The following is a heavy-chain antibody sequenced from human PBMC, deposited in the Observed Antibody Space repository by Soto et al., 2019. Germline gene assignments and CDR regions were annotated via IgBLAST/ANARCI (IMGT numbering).Heavy chain of an antibody. Sequence: ASVKVSCKASGYTFTSYGISWVRQAPGQGLEWMGIINPSGGSTSYAQKFQGRVTMTRDTSTSTVYMELSSLRSEDTAVYYCASTLTGYYYYYGMDVWGQGTTVTVSS. D-gene: IGHD3-9*01. V-gene: IGHV1-46*01. CDR1: GYTFTSYG. CDR2: INPSGGST. J-gene: IGHJ6*02. CDR3: ASTLTGYYYYYGMDV.